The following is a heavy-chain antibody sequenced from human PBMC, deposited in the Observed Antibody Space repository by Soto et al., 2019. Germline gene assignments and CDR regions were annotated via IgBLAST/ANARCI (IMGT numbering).Heavy chain of an antibody. CDR3: ARGPADYGDYAAPFDY. J-gene: IGHJ4*02. Sequence: QVQLQQWGAGLLEPSETLSLTCAVYGGSFSGYYWSWIRQPPGKGLEWIGEINHSGSTNYNPSLKSRVTISVDTSKNQFSLKLSSVTAADTAVYYCARGPADYGDYAAPFDYWGQGTLVTVSS. D-gene: IGHD4-17*01. CDR2: INHSGST. CDR1: GGSFSGYY. V-gene: IGHV4-34*01.